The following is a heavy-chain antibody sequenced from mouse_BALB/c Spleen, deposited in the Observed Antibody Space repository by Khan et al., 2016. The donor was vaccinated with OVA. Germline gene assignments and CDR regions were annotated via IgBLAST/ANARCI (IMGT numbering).Heavy chain of an antibody. Sequence: EVELVESGGGLVKPGGSLKLSCAASGFAFSTYDMSWVRQTPEKRLEWVTFISSSGKTYYPDTVKGRCTIYRDNAKNILYLKMSSLGYEEKVMYYCAIPACIYISSALDHCRPGASVTVSS. D-gene: IGHD2-1*01. J-gene: IGHJ4*01. CDR3: AIPACIYISSALDH. V-gene: IGHV5-12-1*01. CDR2: ISSSGKT. CDR1: GFAFSTYD.